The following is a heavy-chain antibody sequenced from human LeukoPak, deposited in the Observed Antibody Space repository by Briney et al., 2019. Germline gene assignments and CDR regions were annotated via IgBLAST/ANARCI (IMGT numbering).Heavy chain of an antibody. V-gene: IGHV3-7*01. CDR2: IKQDGSEK. CDR3: ARAVKYQLLEIYYFDY. Sequence: GGSLRLSCAASGFTFSSYWMSWVRQAPGKGLEWVANIKQDGSEKYYVDSVKGRFTISRDNAKNSLYLQMNSLRAEDTAVYYCARAVKYQLLEIYYFDYWGQGTLVTVSS. CDR1: GFTFSSYW. J-gene: IGHJ4*02. D-gene: IGHD2-2*01.